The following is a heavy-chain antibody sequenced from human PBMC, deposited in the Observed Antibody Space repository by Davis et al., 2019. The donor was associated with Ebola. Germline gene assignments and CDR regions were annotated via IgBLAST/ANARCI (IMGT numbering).Heavy chain of an antibody. D-gene: IGHD3-16*02. V-gene: IGHV3-74*01. CDR1: GFTFSRYS. J-gene: IGHJ4*02. CDR2: IKTVGSTT. CDR3: ARDGVSEFIDLAY. Sequence: HTGGSLRLSCAASGFTFSRYSMNWVRQAPGKGLVWVSRIKTVGSTTNYADSVRGRFTISRDNAKNTLYLQMTSLRAEDTAVYYCARDGVSEFIDLAYWGRGTLVTVSS.